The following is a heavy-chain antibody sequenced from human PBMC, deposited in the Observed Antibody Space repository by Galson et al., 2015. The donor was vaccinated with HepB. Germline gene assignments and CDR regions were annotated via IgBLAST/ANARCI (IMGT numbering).Heavy chain of an antibody. Sequence: SLRLSCAASGFTFSSYAMHWVRQAPGKGLEWVAVISYDGSNKYSADSVKGRFTISRDNSKNTLYLQMNSLIAADTAVYYCARDGSYYYDSSGYSYFDSWGQGTLVTVSS. CDR1: GFTFSSYA. J-gene: IGHJ4*02. D-gene: IGHD3-22*01. V-gene: IGHV3-30-3*01. CDR3: ARDGSYYYDSSGYSYFDS. CDR2: ISYDGSNK.